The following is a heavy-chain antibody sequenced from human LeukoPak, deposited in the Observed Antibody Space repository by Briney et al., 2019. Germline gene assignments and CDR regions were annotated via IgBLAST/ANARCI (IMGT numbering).Heavy chain of an antibody. D-gene: IGHD3-22*01. CDR1: GFRFDSFY. CDR3: ARSLIVASVEY. V-gene: IGHV3-11*04. J-gene: IGHJ4*02. Sequence: GGSLRLSCAASGFRFDSFYMGWIRQVPGKGLDYIAFISASGAVPYYAESVKGRFTISRDNAKNSVSLQMNSLSADDTAVYYCARSLIVASVEYWGQGTLVTVSS. CDR2: ISASGAVP.